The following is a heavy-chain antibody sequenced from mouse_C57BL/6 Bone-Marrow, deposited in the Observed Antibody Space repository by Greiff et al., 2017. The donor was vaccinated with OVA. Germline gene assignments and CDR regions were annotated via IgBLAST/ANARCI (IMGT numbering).Heavy chain of an antibody. CDR2: INSDGSST. J-gene: IGHJ2*01. D-gene: IGHD1-1*01. Sequence: EVKLVESEGGLVQPGSSMKLSCTASGFTFSDYYMAWVRQVPEKGLEWVANINSDGSSTYYLDSLKGRFIIARDNAKNSLYLQMSRLKSEDTATYYGARGDYGSSYPDFDYWGQGTTLTVSS. CDR3: ARGDYGSSYPDFDY. V-gene: IGHV5-16*01. CDR1: GFTFSDYY.